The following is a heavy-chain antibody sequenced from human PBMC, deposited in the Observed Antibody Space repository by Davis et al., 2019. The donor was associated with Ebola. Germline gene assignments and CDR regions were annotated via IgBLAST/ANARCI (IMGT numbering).Heavy chain of an antibody. V-gene: IGHV3-21*01. CDR1: GFTFSSYS. Sequence: GESLKISCAASGFTFSSYSMNWVRQAPGKGLEWVSSISSSSSYIYYADPVKGRFTISRDNAKNSLYLQMNSLRAEDTAVYYCARDHHPKYYDILSYYGMDVWGKGTTVTVSS. D-gene: IGHD3-9*01. J-gene: IGHJ6*04. CDR3: ARDHHPKYYDILSYYGMDV. CDR2: ISSSSSYI.